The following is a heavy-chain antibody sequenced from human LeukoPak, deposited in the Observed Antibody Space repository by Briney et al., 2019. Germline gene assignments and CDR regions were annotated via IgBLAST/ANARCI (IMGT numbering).Heavy chain of an antibody. CDR1: GYTFTGYY. D-gene: IGHD7-27*01. Sequence: ASVKVSCKASGYTFTGYYMHWVRQAPGQGLEWMGWINPNSGGTNYAQKFQGRVTMTRDTSISTAYMELSRLRSDDTAVYYRARDIKANWGNDYWGQGTLVTVSS. CDR3: ARDIKANWGNDY. V-gene: IGHV1-2*02. J-gene: IGHJ4*02. CDR2: INPNSGGT.